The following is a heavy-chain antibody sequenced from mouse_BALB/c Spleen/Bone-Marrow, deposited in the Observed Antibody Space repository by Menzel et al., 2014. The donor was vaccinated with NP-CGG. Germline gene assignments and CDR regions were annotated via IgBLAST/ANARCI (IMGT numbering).Heavy chain of an antibody. D-gene: IGHD1-1*01. J-gene: IGHJ1*01. CDR3: ARDNGSSPSYWFFNV. CDR1: GFTFTDYY. Sequence: EVKLMESGGGLVQPGGSLRLSCATSGFTFTDYYMTWVRQPSGKALEWLSFIRNEANGYTTEYSASVKGRFTISRDNSQSILYLQVNTLRPEDSATYYCARDNGSSPSYWFFNVWGAGTTVTVSS. CDR2: IRNEANGYTT. V-gene: IGHV7-3*02.